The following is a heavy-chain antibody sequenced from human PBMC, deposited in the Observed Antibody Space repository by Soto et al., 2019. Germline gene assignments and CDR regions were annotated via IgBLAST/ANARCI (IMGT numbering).Heavy chain of an antibody. CDR2: INHSGST. CDR1: GWSFSCYY. V-gene: IGHV4-34*01. J-gene: IGHJ5*02. Sequence: SETLCLTCAFYGWSFSCYYWSWIRQPPGKGLEWIGEINHSGSTNYNPSLKSRVTISVDTSKNQFSLKLSSVTAADTAVYYCARGRKQWMVHKDWFDPWGQGNLVTVSS. D-gene: IGHD6-19*01. CDR3: ARGRKQWMVHKDWFDP.